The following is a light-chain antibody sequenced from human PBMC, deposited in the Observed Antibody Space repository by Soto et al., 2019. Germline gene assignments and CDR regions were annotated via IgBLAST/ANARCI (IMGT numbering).Light chain of an antibody. Sequence: QSVLTQPASVSGSPGHSITISCTGTGSDIGYFNYVSWYQQQPGKAPKLMIYEVDNRPSGVSIRFSGSKSGSTASLTISGLQAEDEADYYCKSYAVGSTYVFGTGTKVTVL. J-gene: IGLJ1*01. V-gene: IGLV2-14*01. CDR1: GSDIGYFNY. CDR3: KSYAVGSTYV. CDR2: EVD.